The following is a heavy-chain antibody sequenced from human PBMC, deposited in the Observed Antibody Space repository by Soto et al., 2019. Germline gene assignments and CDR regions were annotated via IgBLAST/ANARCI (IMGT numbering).Heavy chain of an antibody. CDR1: GGSFSGYF. V-gene: IGHV4-34*01. J-gene: IGHJ4*02. D-gene: IGHD6-13*01. CDR2: VNYGGST. Sequence: QVQLHQWGAGLLKPSETLSLTCAVSGGSFSGYFWGWIRQPPGKGLEWIGEVNYGGSTNYTPSLKCRLTMAVDTYKDQVSLRLTSVTAAATAVYFCVRGGLSGSSWYYFDFWGQGSLVAVSS. CDR3: VRGGLSGSSWYYFDF.